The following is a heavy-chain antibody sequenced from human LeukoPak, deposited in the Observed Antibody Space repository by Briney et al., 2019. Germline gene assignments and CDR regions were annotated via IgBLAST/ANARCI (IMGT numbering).Heavy chain of an antibody. CDR1: GFTFHNYG. V-gene: IGHV3-30*02. J-gene: IGHJ4*02. Sequence: GGSLRLSCATSGFTFHNYGMHWVRQAPGKGLEWVAFIQFDGSNKYYADSVKGRFTISRDNAKNSLFLQMNSLRAEDTAIYYCARDSLTLIVGRQRRGLDYWGQGTLVTVSS. D-gene: IGHD3-22*01. CDR2: IQFDGSNK. CDR3: ARDSLTLIVGRQRRGLDY.